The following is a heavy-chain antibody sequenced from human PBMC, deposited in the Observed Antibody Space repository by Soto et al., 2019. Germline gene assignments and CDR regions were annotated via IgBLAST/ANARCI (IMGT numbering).Heavy chain of an antibody. V-gene: IGHV3-23*01. D-gene: IGHD2-2*01. CDR3: AKSRPPPSPAVPAPDDY. Sequence: GGSLRLSCAASGFTFSSYAMSWVRQAPGKGLEWVSAISGSGGSTYYADSVKGRFTISRDNSKNTLYLQMNSLRAEDTAVYYCAKSRPPPSPAVPAPDDYWGQGTLVTVSS. CDR1: GFTFSSYA. CDR2: ISGSGGST. J-gene: IGHJ4*02.